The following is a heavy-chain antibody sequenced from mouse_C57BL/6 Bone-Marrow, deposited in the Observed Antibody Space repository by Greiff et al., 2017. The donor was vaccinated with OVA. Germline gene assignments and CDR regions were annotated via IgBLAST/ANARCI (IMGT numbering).Heavy chain of an antibody. CDR3: ARSEYYGSSHWYFDV. Sequence: VQLQQSGAELARPGASVKLSCKASGYTFTSYGISWVKQRTGQGLEWIGEIYPRSGNTYYNEKFKGKATLTADKSSSTAYMELRSLTSEDSAVYFCARSEYYGSSHWYFDVWGTGTTVTVSS. CDR1: GYTFTSYG. V-gene: IGHV1-81*01. J-gene: IGHJ1*03. CDR2: IYPRSGNT. D-gene: IGHD1-1*01.